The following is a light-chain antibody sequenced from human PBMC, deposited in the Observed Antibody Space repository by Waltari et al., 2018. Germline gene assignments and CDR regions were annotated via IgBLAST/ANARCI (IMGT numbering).Light chain of an antibody. CDR2: AAS. J-gene: IGKJ5*01. CDR3: QQANSFRPG. CDR1: QGISSW. Sequence: DIQMTQSPSSVSVSVGDRVTIPCRASQGISSWLAWYQRKPGKAPKLLIYAASSLQSGVPSRFSGSGFGTDFTLTISSLQPEDFATYYCQQANSFRPGFGQGTRLEIK. V-gene: IGKV1-12*01.